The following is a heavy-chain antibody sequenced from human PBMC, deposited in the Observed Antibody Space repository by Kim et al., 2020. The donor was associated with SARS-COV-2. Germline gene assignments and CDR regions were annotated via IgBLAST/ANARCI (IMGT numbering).Heavy chain of an antibody. J-gene: IGHJ3*02. D-gene: IGHD2-21*01. CDR1: GYTFTSYS. V-gene: IGHV7-4-1*02. CDR3: ARDIPGDSFDI. Sequence: ASVKVSCKTSGYTFTSYSINWVRQAPGQGPEWMGWINTGTGNPTYAQGFTGRFVFSLDTSVSTAYLQISSLKAEDSGVYYCARDIPGDSFDIWGQGTMVT. CDR2: INTGTGNP.